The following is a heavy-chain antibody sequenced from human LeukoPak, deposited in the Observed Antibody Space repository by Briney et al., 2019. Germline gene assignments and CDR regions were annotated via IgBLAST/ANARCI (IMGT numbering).Heavy chain of an antibody. CDR2: ISGSGGST. V-gene: IGHV3-23*01. D-gene: IGHD4-23*01. CDR3: AKDRGSKEITPVDY. CDR1: GFTFSSYA. Sequence: GGSLSLSCAASGFTFSSYAMSWVRQAPGKGLEWVSAISGSGGSTYYADSVKGRFTSSRDNSKNTLYLQMNSLRAEDTAVYYCAKDRGSKEITPVDYWGQGTLVTVSS. J-gene: IGHJ4*02.